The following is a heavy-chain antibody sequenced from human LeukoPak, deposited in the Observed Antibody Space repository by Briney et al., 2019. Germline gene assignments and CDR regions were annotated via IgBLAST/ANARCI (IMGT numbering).Heavy chain of an antibody. Sequence: SETLSLTCTVPGGSISSYYWSWIRQPAGKGLEWIGRIYTSGSTNYNPSLKSRVTMSVDTSKNQFSLKLSPVTAADTAVYYCARGLVRDWYFDLWGRGTLVTVSS. J-gene: IGHJ2*01. CDR1: GGSISSYY. CDR3: ARGLVRDWYFDL. CDR2: IYTSGST. D-gene: IGHD3-9*01. V-gene: IGHV4-4*07.